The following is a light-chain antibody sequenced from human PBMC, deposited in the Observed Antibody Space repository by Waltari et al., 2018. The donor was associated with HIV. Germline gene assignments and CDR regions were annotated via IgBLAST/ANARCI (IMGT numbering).Light chain of an antibody. J-gene: IGKJ3*01. CDR3: QQSNSSPFT. V-gene: IGKV1-39*01. CDR1: QSSSSY. Sequence: DIQMTPSPSSLYASVGDRVTITCRASQSSSSYLNWYQQKPGKAPKLLIYAASSLQSGVPSRFSGSGFGTDFTLTISSLQPEDFATYYCQQSNSSPFTFGPGTKVDIK. CDR2: AAS.